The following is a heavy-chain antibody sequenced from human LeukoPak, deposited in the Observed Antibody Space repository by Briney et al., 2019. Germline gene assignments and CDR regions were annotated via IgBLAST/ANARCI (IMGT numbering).Heavy chain of an antibody. V-gene: IGHV3-73*01. J-gene: IGHJ4*02. CDR2: IRSTANGYAT. D-gene: IGHD3-10*01. Sequence: GGSLRLSCAASGFTFSGSALHWVRQASGKGLEWVGRIRSTANGYATAYTASVKGRFTISRDDSKNTAYLQMDSLKTEDTAVYYCTGNYYGSGSYADFDYWGQGTLVTVSS. CDR3: TGNYYGSGSYADFDY. CDR1: GFTFSGSA.